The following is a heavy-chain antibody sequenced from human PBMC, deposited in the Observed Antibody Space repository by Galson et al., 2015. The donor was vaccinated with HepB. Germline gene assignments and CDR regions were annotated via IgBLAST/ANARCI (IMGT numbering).Heavy chain of an antibody. CDR1: GFTFSSYA. CDR2: ISGSGGST. Sequence: SLRLSCAASGFTFSSYAMSWVRQAPGKGLEWVSSISGSGGSTYYADSVKGRFTISRDNPKNTLYLQMNSLRAEDTALYYCARENIIMIVVVISRVLDIWGQGTMVTVSS. J-gene: IGHJ3*02. V-gene: IGHV3-23*01. D-gene: IGHD3-22*01. CDR3: ARENIIMIVVVISRVLDI.